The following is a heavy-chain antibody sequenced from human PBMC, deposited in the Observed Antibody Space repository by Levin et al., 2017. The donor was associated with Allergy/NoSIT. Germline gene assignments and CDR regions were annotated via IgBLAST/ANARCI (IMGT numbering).Heavy chain of an antibody. J-gene: IGHJ4*02. CDR2: IYYSGST. D-gene: IGHD6-19*01. V-gene: IGHV4-59*08. Sequence: SQTLSLTCTVSGGSISSYYWSWIRQPPGKGLEWIGYIYYSGSTNYNPSLKSRVTISVDTSKNQFSLKLSSVTAADTAVYYCARHPSSGWSLRFDYWGQGTLVTVSS. CDR1: GGSISSYY. CDR3: ARHPSSGWSLRFDY.